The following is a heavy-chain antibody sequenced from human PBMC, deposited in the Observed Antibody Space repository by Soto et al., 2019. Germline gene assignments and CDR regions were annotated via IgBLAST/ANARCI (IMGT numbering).Heavy chain of an antibody. J-gene: IGHJ6*03. V-gene: IGHV1-18*01. CDR2: ISGYNGNT. CDR3: ARGVVPAEHRGFYFYQYMDV. D-gene: IGHD2-2*01. Sequence: ASVTVSCKTSGYTFTNFGISWVRLAPGQGLEWMGRISGYNGNTDYAQKFQGRVTMTTDTSTSTTYMELRSLRSDDTAVYYCARGVVPAEHRGFYFYQYMDVWGKGTTVTVSS. CDR1: GYTFTNFG.